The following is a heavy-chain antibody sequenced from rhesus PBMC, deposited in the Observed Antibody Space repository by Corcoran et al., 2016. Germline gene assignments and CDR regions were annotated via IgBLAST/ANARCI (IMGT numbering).Heavy chain of an antibody. V-gene: IGHV4S14*01. CDR1: GGSISGYYC. D-gene: IGHD4-23*01. CDR3: ASKVTTPEYFEF. CDR2: IEGSGGSN. Sequence: QVQLQESGPGLVKPSETLSLTCAVSGGSISGYYCWSWIRQPPGKGLEVIASIEGSGGSNYLIPSLKSLVTRSVDTSKNQVCPKLSFVTAAYTSVYYCASKVTTPEYFEFWGQCALVTVSS. J-gene: IGHJ1*01.